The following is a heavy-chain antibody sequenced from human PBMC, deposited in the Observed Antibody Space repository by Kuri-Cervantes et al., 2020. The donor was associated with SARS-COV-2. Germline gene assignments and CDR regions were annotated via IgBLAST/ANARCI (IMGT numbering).Heavy chain of an antibody. J-gene: IGHJ3*02. V-gene: IGHV3-33*01. CDR3: ARGGGDYVYDAFDI. D-gene: IGHD4-17*01. Sequence: GGSLRLSCAASGFTFSSYGMHWVRQAPGKGLEWVAVIWYDGSNKYYADSVKGRFTISRDNSKNTLYLQMNSLRAEDTAVYYCARGGGDYVYDAFDIWGQGTMVTVSS. CDR1: GFTFSSYG. CDR2: IWYDGSNK.